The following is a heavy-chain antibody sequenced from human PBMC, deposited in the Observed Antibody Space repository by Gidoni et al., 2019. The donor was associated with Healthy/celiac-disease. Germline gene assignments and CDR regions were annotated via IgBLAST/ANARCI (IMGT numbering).Heavy chain of an antibody. J-gene: IGHJ4*02. CDR3: TTAETGYDWNDY. Sequence: EVHLVESGGGLVKPGGSLRLSWAASDFTFSNAWMSCVRQATGKGLEWVGRIKSKTDGGTTDYAAPVKGRFTLSIEDSKNTLYLQMNSLKTEDTAVYYCTTAETGYDWNDYWGQGTLVTVSS. CDR2: IKSKTDGGTT. D-gene: IGHD5-12*01. V-gene: IGHV3-15*01. CDR1: DFTFSNAW.